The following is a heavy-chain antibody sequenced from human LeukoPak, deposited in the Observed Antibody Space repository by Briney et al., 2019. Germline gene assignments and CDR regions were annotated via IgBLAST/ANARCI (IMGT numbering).Heavy chain of an antibody. D-gene: IGHD5-18*01. CDR1: GFTVSSNY. V-gene: IGHV3-66*01. CDR3: AKDRTGGYNFGFDF. Sequence: PGGSLRLSCAASGFTVSSNYMNWVRQAPGKGLEWVSMIYPNGNTFYTDSVKGRFTISRDNSKNTLDLQMSSLRAEDTAVYYCAKDRTGGYNFGFDFWGQGTLVTVSS. J-gene: IGHJ4*02. CDR2: IYPNGNT.